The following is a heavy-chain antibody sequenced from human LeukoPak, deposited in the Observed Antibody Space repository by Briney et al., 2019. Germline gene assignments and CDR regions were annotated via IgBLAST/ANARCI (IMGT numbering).Heavy chain of an antibody. Sequence: ASVKVSCKASGYTFTTYYIHWVRQAPGLGPEWMGIINPSDGSTSSAQRFRGRVTMTRDTSTSTVYMELRSLRSEDTAVYYCARDHRYDIWRGLFFDYWGQGTLVTVSS. CDR3: ARDHRYDIWRGLFFDY. J-gene: IGHJ4*02. V-gene: IGHV1-46*01. CDR2: INPSDGST. D-gene: IGHD3-3*01. CDR1: GYTFTTYY.